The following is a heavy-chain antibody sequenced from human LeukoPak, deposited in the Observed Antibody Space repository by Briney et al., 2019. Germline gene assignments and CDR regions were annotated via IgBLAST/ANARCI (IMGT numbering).Heavy chain of an antibody. CDR1: GGSISSYY. J-gene: IGHJ6*02. V-gene: IGHV4-59*01. D-gene: IGHD4-23*01. CDR2: IYYLGST. CDR3: ARVGGTNYYYYGMDV. Sequence: PSETLSLTCTVSGGSISSYYWSWIRQPPGKGLEWVGHIYYLGSTNYNPSLKSRVTISIDTSKNYFSLKLNSVIAADTAVYYCARVGGTNYYYYGMDVWGQGTTVTVSS.